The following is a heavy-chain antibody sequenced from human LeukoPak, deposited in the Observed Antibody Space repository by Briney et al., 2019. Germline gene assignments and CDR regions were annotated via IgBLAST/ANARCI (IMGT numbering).Heavy chain of an antibody. V-gene: IGHV3-7*01. Sequence: GGSLRLSCAASGFTFSSYWMSWVRQAPGKGLEWVANIKKDGSAKYYVDSVKGRFTISRDNAKNSLYLQMNSLRPEDTAVYYCARDDCSSISCYHNWFDPWGQGTLVTVSS. J-gene: IGHJ5*02. CDR1: GFTFSSYW. D-gene: IGHD2-2*01. CDR3: ARDDCSSISCYHNWFDP. CDR2: IKKDGSAK.